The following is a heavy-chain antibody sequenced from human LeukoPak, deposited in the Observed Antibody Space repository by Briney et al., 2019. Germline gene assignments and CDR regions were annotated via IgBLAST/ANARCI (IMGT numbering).Heavy chain of an antibody. CDR3: ARVSNTAMAVDY. CDR2: IYYSGST. V-gene: IGHV4-59*01. D-gene: IGHD5-18*01. J-gene: IGHJ4*02. CDR1: GGSISSYY. Sequence: PSETLSLTCTVSGGSISSYYWSWIRQPPGKGLEWIGYIYYSGSTIYNPSLKSRVTISVDTSKNQFSLKLSSVTAADTAVYYCARVSNTAMAVDYWGQGTLVTVSS.